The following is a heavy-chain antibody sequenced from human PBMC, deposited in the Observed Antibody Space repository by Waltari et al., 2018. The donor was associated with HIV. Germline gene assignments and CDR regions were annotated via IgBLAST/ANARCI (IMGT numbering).Heavy chain of an antibody. D-gene: IGHD6-6*01. CDR1: GFTFGTFA. V-gene: IGHV3-33*01. CDR2: FWSDGAEI. Sequence: QVQLVESGGGVVQPGTSLTLSCAVSGFTFGTFAIHRVRQSPGKRLEWLAVFWSDGAEISYADSVKGRFTISKDSSQKTLYLHLTSLRAEDTALYYCARGYSSSRWIPLYHWGRGTLVTVSS. CDR3: ARGYSSSRWIPLYH. J-gene: IGHJ4*02.